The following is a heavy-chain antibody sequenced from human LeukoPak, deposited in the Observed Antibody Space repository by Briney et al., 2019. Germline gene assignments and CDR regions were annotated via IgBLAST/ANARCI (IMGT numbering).Heavy chain of an antibody. Sequence: SETLSLTCTVSGGSISSYYWSWIRQPAGKGLEWIGRIYTSGSTNYNPSLKSRVTMSVDTSKNQFSLKLSSVTAADTAVYYCARYNPDSSGWDEIFDYWGQGTLVTVSS. J-gene: IGHJ4*02. D-gene: IGHD6-19*01. CDR2: IYTSGST. CDR1: GGSISSYY. V-gene: IGHV4-4*07. CDR3: ARYNPDSSGWDEIFDY.